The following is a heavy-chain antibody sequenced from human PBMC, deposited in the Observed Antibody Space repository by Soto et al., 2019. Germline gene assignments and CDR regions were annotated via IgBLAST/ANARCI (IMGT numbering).Heavy chain of an antibody. Sequence: GASVKVSCKASGGTFSSYAISWVRQAPGQGLEWMGGIIPIFGTANYAQKFQGRVTITADESTSTAYMELSSLRSEDTAVYYCAREREYYDSSGYSDFDIWGQGTMVTVSS. J-gene: IGHJ3*02. CDR1: GGTFSSYA. V-gene: IGHV1-69*13. CDR3: AREREYYDSSGYSDFDI. CDR2: IIPIFGTA. D-gene: IGHD3-22*01.